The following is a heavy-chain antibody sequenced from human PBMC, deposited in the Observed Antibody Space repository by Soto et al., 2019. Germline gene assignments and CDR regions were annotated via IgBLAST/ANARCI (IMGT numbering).Heavy chain of an antibody. CDR3: ARGSGYHYWDDD. J-gene: IGHJ4*02. CDR2: INAGNGNT. CDR1: GYTFTSYA. D-gene: IGHD3-22*01. V-gene: IGHV1-3*01. Sequence: ASVKVSCKASGYTFTSYAMHWVRQAPGQRLEWMGWINAGNGNTKYSQKFQGRVTITRDTSASTAYMELSSLRSEDTAVYYCARGSGYHYWDDDWGQGTLVTVSS.